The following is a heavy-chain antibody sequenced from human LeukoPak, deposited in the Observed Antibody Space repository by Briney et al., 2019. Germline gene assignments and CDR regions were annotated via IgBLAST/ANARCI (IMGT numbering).Heavy chain of an antibody. J-gene: IGHJ4*02. CDR3: ARSER. CDR2: INADGSRK. Sequence: GGSLRLSCAGSGFTFNSPSWMSWVPQAPGKGLEWVANINADGSRKYYVDSVKGRFTISKDNAKKSLYLEMNSLTAEDTAVYYCARSERWGQGTLVTVSS. V-gene: IGHV3-7*01. CDR1: GFTFNSPSW.